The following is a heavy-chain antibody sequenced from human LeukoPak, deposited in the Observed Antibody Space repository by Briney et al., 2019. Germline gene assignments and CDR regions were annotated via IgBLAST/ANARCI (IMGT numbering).Heavy chain of an antibody. Sequence: SETLSLTCAVSGYSISSGYYWGWIRQSPGKGLEWIGSIYHSGITYYKPSLKSRVSISVDTSKNQFSLNLSSVTAADTAVYYCARAAFHYYYYMGVWGKGTTVTVSS. J-gene: IGHJ6*03. D-gene: IGHD6-13*01. CDR1: GYSISSGYY. V-gene: IGHV4-38-2*01. CDR2: IYHSGIT. CDR3: ARAAFHYYYYMGV.